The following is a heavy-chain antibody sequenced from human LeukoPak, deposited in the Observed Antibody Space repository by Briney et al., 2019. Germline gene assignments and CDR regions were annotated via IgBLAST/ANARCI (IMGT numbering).Heavy chain of an antibody. CDR2: IRYDGSNK. V-gene: IGHV3-30*02. CDR3: AKDGFDTGMVTYGMDV. Sequence: QTGGSLRLSCAASGFTFSSYGMHWVRQAPGKGLEWVAFIRYDGSNKNHADSVKGRFTISRDNSKNTLYLQMNSLRAEDTAVYYCAKDGFDTGMVTYGMDVWGQGTTVTVSS. CDR1: GFTFSSYG. D-gene: IGHD5-18*01. J-gene: IGHJ6*02.